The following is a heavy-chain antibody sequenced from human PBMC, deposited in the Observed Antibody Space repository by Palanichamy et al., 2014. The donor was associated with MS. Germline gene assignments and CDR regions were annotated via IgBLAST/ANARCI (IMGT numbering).Heavy chain of an antibody. D-gene: IGHD7-27*01. CDR2: ISSTGSGT. CDR3: ARTWGLYYFDY. Sequence: DVQLMESGGTLVQPGGSLTLSCAASEFSFNGYPMGWVRQAPGKGLEWVSSISSTGSGTYYTDSVKGRFTISRDNSKNTLFLQMNSLNAEDTAIYFCARTWGLYYFDYWGQGTLVTVSS. V-gene: IGHV3-23*01. J-gene: IGHJ4*02. CDR1: EFSFNGYP.